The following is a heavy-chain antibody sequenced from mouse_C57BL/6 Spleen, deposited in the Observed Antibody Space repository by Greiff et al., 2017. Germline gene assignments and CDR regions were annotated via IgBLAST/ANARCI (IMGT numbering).Heavy chain of an antibody. CDR3: TRHPLYSY. Sequence: QVQLQQSGAELVRPGASVTLSCKASGYTFTDYEMHWVKQTPVHGLEWIGAIDPETGGTAYNQKFKGKAILTADKSSSTAYMELRSLTSEDSAVYYCTRHPLYSYWGQGTLVTVSA. CDR1: GYTFTDYE. J-gene: IGHJ3*01. CDR2: IDPETGGT. V-gene: IGHV1-15*01. D-gene: IGHD2-1*01.